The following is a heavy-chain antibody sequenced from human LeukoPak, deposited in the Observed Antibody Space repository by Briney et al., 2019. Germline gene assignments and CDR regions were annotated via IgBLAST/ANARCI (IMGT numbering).Heavy chain of an antibody. CDR2: ISYDGSNK. CDR1: GFTFSGYA. CDR3: ARDGQLLDY. V-gene: IGHV3-30-3*01. Sequence: GGSLRLSCAASGFTFSGYAMHWVRQAPGKGLEWVAVISYDGSNKYYADSVKGRFTISRDNSKNTLYLQMNSLRAEDTAVYYCARDGQLLDYWGQGTLVTVSS. J-gene: IGHJ4*02. D-gene: IGHD1-1*01.